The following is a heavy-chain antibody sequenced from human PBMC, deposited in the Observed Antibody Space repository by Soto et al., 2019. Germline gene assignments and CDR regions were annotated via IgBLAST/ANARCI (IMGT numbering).Heavy chain of an antibody. CDR1: GYDFTNYG. V-gene: IGHV1-18*01. CDR2: ISAYNGNI. J-gene: IGHJ4*02. Sequence: QVRLAQSGAEVKKPGASVKVSCKTYGYDFTNYGINWVRQAPGQGLEWMGWISAYNGNIVYAQNFRGRATLTTDTSTGSAYMELRRLRSDDTAVYYCARGHDILPGWKFTFWGQGTLVTVSS. D-gene: IGHD3-9*01. CDR3: ARGHDILPGWKFTF.